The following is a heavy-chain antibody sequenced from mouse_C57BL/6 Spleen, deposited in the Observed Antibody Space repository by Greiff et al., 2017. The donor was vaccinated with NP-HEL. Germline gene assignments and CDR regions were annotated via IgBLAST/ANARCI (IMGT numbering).Heavy chain of an antibody. Sequence: EVEVVESGEGLVKPGGSLKLSCAASGFTFSSYAMSWVRQTPEKRLEWVAYISSGGDYIYYADTVKGRFTISRDNARNTLYLQMSSLKSEDTAMYYCTREGLTTYYAMDYWGQGTSVTVSS. CDR2: ISSGGDYI. D-gene: IGHD1-1*01. J-gene: IGHJ4*01. CDR3: TREGLTTYYAMDY. V-gene: IGHV5-9-1*02. CDR1: GFTFSSYA.